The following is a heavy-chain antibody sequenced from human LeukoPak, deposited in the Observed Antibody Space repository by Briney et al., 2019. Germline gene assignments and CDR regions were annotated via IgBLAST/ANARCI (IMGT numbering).Heavy chain of an antibody. Sequence: SETLSLTCTVSGGSISSGGYYWSWIRQPPGKGLEWIGEINHSGSTNYNPSLKSRVTISVDTSKNQFSQKLSSVTAADTAVYYCARGGGQGSSWPFDYWGQGTLVTVSS. CDR3: ARGGGQGSSWPFDY. CDR1: GGSISSGGYY. D-gene: IGHD6-13*01. CDR2: INHSGST. V-gene: IGHV4-39*07. J-gene: IGHJ4*02.